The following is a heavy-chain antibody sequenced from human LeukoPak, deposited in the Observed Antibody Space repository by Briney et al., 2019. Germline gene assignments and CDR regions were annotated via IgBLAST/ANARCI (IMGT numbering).Heavy chain of an antibody. Sequence: SETLSLTCTVSGGSISSSSYYWGWIRQPPGKGLECIGSIYYSGSTYYNPSLKSRVTISVDTSKNQFSLKLSSVTAADTAVYYCARYGVVAATPYYYYYYMDVWGKGTTVTVSS. V-gene: IGHV4-39*07. D-gene: IGHD2-15*01. J-gene: IGHJ6*03. CDR3: ARYGVVAATPYYYYYYMDV. CDR1: GGSISSSSYY. CDR2: IYYSGST.